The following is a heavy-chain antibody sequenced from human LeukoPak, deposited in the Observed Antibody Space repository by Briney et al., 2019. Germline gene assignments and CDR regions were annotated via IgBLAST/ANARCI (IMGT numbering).Heavy chain of an antibody. Sequence: SETLSLTCTVSGGSISNYYWSWIRQPPGKGLEWIGYVYSTGSTNYNPSLKSRVTISVDTSKNQFSLKLSSVTAADTAVYYCARVAVAYGMDVWGQGTTVTVSS. D-gene: IGHD6-19*01. J-gene: IGHJ6*02. V-gene: IGHV4-59*12. CDR1: GGSISNYY. CDR2: VYSTGST. CDR3: ARVAVAYGMDV.